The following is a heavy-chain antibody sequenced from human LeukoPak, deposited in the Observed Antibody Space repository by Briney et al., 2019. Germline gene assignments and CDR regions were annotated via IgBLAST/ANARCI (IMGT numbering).Heavy chain of an antibody. CDR3: ARGGNRSYYYYMDV. CDR2: IYYSGST. Sequence: SETLSLTCTVSGGSISSYYWSWIRQPPGKGPEWIGYIYYSGSTNYNPSLKSRVTISVDTSKNQFSLKLSSVTAADTAVYYCARGGNRSYYYYMDVWGKGTTVTVSS. D-gene: IGHD1-14*01. V-gene: IGHV4-59*01. J-gene: IGHJ6*03. CDR1: GGSISSYY.